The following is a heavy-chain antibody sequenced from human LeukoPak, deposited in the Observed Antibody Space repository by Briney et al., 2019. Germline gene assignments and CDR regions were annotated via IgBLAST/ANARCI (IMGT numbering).Heavy chain of an antibody. D-gene: IGHD3-10*01. V-gene: IGHV3-49*03. CDR1: GFTFGDYA. J-gene: IGHJ6*03. CDR2: IRSKAYGGTT. Sequence: GGSLRLSCTASGFTFGDYAMSWFRQAPGKGLEWVGLIRSKAYGGTTEYAASVKGRFTISRDDSKSIAYLQMNSLKTEDTAVYYCTRDRLLWFGELEARYYYYMDVWGKGTTVTVSS. CDR3: TRDRLLWFGELEARYYYYMDV.